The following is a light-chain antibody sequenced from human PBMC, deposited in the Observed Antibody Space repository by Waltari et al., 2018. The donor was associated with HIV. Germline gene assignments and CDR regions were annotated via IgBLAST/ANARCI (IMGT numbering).Light chain of an antibody. Sequence: QSVLTQPPSVSGTPGQRVTISCSGGCSNIGTAPQLLIYINNQRPSGVPDRFSGSKSGTSASLAISGLQSEDEADYYCASWDDSLDGFYVFGTGTKVTVL. CDR3: ASWDDSLDGFYV. CDR1: CSNIG. V-gene: IGLV1-44*01. CDR2: INN. J-gene: IGLJ1*01.